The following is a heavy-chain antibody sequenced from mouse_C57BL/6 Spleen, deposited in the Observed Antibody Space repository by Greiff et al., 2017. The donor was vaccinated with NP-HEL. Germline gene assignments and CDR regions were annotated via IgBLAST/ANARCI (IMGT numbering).Heavy chain of an antibody. J-gene: IGHJ2*01. V-gene: IGHV1-26*01. Sequence: VQLQQSGPELVKPGASVKISCKASGYTFTDYYMNWVKQSHGKSLEWIGDINPNNGGTSYNQKFKGKATLTVDKSSSTAYMELRSLTSEDSAVYYCARAYYYGSSRFDYWGQGTTLTVSS. D-gene: IGHD1-1*01. CDR2: INPNNGGT. CDR3: ARAYYYGSSRFDY. CDR1: GYTFTDYY.